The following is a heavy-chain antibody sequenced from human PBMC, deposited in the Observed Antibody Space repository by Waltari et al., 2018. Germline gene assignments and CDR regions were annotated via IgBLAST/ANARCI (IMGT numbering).Heavy chain of an antibody. D-gene: IGHD3-16*01. CDR1: GETVSRSGYY. CDR2: IYSGGRT. J-gene: IGHJ3*01. V-gene: IGHV3-53*04. CDR3: ARFGLALDL. Sequence: LQLQESGPRLVKPAETLSLTCTVAGETVSRSGYYWGWVRQSPEKGLEWVSVIYSGGRTDFGDSVKGRFTMSRDDSKNTVYLQMNSLRPEDTALYYCARFGLALDLRGQGTMVTVSS.